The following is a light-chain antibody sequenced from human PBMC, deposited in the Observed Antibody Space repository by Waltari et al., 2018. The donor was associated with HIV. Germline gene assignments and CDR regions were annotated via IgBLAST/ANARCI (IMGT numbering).Light chain of an antibody. CDR2: EVT. Sequence: QSALTQPPSASGYPGQSVTISCTGTNSDIGGYNYVSWYQQHPGKAPKLVISEVTKRPSGVPDRFSGSKSGTTASLTVSGLQAEDEADYYCSSYADRNGFYVVFGGGTRLTVL. J-gene: IGLJ2*01. CDR3: SSYADRNGFYVV. V-gene: IGLV2-8*01. CDR1: NSDIGGYNY.